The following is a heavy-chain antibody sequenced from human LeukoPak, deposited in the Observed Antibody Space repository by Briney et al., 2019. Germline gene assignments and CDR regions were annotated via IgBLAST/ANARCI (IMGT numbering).Heavy chain of an antibody. V-gene: IGHV4-59*08. Sequence: SETLSLTCTVSGDSISSYYWSWIRQPPGKGLEWIGYISYSGSTNYNPFLESRVTISGDTSKNQFSLKLSSVTAADTAFYYCARQSRGTTARLFDYWGQGTLVTVSS. CDR2: ISYSGST. D-gene: IGHD1-1*01. CDR3: ARQSRGTTARLFDY. J-gene: IGHJ4*02. CDR1: GDSISSYY.